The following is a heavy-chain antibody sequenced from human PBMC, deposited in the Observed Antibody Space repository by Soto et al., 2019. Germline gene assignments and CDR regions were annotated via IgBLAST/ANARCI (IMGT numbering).Heavy chain of an antibody. CDR2: IYPGDSDT. Sequence: PGESLKISCKGPGYSFTSYWIGWVRQMPGKGLEWMGIIYPGDSDTRYSPSFQGQVTISADKSISAAYLQWSSLKASDTAMYYCATDSSSWYRAAFDIWGQGTMVTVSS. CDR3: ATDSSSWYRAAFDI. J-gene: IGHJ3*02. CDR1: GYSFTSYW. D-gene: IGHD6-13*01. V-gene: IGHV5-51*01.